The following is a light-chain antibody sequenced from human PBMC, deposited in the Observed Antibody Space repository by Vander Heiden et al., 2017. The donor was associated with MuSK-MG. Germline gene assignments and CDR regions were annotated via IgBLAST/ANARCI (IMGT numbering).Light chain of an antibody. CDR1: SSNIGNYG. V-gene: IGLV1-36*01. J-gene: IGLJ3*02. CDR3: AAWDDRLNGWV. Sequence: QSVLTQTPSVSEAPRQRVTISCSGSSSNIGNYGVNWYQQLPGKAPNLLIYYDDLLPSGVSDRFSGSKSGTSASLAISGLQSEDEADYYCAAWDDRLNGWVFGGGTKLTGL. CDR2: YDD.